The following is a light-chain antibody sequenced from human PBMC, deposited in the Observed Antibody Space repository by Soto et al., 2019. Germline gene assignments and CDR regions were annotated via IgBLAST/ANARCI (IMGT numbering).Light chain of an antibody. Sequence: QSVLTQPPSASGTPGQRVTISCSGSFSNIGSNTVNWYQQLPGTAPKLLIYSNNQRPSGVPDRISGTKSGTSASLAISGLQSEDEADYYCAAWDDSLNGVVFGGGNKLTV. J-gene: IGLJ2*01. CDR1: FSNIGSNT. CDR2: SNN. CDR3: AAWDDSLNGVV. V-gene: IGLV1-44*01.